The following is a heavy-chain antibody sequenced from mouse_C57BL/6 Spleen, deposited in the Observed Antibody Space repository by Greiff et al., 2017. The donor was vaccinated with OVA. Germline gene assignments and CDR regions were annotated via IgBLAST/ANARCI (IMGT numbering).Heavy chain of an antibody. J-gene: IGHJ4*01. Sequence: QVQLQQSGAELVRPGSSVKLSCKASGYTFTSYWMHWVKQRPIQGLEWIGNIDPSDSETHYNQKFKDKATLTVDKSSSTAYMQLSSLTSEDSAVYYCARHYSNYVGYAMDYWGQGTSVTVSS. V-gene: IGHV1-52*01. CDR2: IDPSDSET. D-gene: IGHD2-5*01. CDR1: GYTFTSYW. CDR3: ARHYSNYVGYAMDY.